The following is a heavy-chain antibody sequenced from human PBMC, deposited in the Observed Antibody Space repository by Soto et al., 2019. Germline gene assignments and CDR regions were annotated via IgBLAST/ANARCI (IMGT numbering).Heavy chain of an antibody. CDR2: ISYDGSNK. CDR3: ARDPEYSSSQGGGAFDS. Sequence: PGRSLRLSCAASGFTFSSYAMHWVRQAPGKGLEWVAVISYDGSNKYYADSVKGRFTISRDNSKNTLYLQMNSLRAEDTAVYYCARDPEYSSSQGGGAFDSWGQGTMVTV. CDR1: GFTFSSYA. J-gene: IGHJ3*02. D-gene: IGHD6-6*01. V-gene: IGHV3-30-3*01.